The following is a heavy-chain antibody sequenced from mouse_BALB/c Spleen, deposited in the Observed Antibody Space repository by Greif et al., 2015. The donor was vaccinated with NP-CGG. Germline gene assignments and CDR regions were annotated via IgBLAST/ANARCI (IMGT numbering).Heavy chain of an antibody. CDR1: GDSITSGY. V-gene: IGHV3-8*02. CDR2: ISYSGST. CDR3: ARSPYGNYAMDY. Sequence: EVQLQQSGPSLVKPSQTLSLTCSVTGDSITSGYWNWIRKFPGNKLEYMGHISYSGSTYYNPSLKSRISITRDTSKNQYYLQLNSVTTEDTATYYCARSPYGNYAMDYWGPGTSVTVSS. D-gene: IGHD2-1*01. J-gene: IGHJ4*01.